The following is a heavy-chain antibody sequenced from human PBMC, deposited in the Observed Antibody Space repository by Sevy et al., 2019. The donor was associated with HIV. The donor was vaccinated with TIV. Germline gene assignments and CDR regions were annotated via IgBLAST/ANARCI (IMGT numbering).Heavy chain of an antibody. Sequence: GGSLRLSCAASGFTFSSYGMHWVRQAPGKGLEWVAVIWYDGSNKYYADSVKGRFTISRDNSKNTLYLQMNSLRAEDTAVYYCAKDNFSRRRDGYNYLFDYWGQETLVTVSS. J-gene: IGHJ4*02. CDR2: IWYDGSNK. CDR1: GFTFSSYG. CDR3: AKDNFSRRRDGYNYLFDY. D-gene: IGHD5-12*01. V-gene: IGHV3-33*06.